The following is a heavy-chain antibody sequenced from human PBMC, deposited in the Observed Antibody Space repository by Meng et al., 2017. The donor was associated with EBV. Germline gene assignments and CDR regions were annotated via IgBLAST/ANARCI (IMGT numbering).Heavy chain of an antibody. CDR3: ARSLPSSTWNFGYFDY. CDR1: GVTFGSYA. D-gene: IGHD2-2*01. Sequence: QRQLVHSVEEVKNACASVTLSCKAYGVTFGSYAISSVRQAPGQGLEWMGGIIPIFGTANYAQKFQGRVTITADESTSTAYMELSSLRSEDTAVYYCARSLPSSTWNFGYFDYWGQGTLVTVSS. V-gene: IGHV1-69*01. J-gene: IGHJ4*02. CDR2: IIPIFGTA.